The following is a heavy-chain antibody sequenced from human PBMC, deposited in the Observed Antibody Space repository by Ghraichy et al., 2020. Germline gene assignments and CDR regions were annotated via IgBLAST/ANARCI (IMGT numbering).Heavy chain of an antibody. V-gene: IGHV4-30-4*01. CDR2: IYYSGNT. CDR1: GGSIRSGDYY. CDR3: ARESVIWCGSHRGMDV. J-gene: IGHJ6*02. D-gene: IGHD3-3*01. Sequence: SETLSLTCTVSGGSIRSGDYYWTWIRQPPGKGLEWIGYIYYSGNTYSNPSLKSRVTISVDTSKNQFSLKVRSVTAADTAVYYWARESVIWCGSHRGMDVWCQGTTVTVSS.